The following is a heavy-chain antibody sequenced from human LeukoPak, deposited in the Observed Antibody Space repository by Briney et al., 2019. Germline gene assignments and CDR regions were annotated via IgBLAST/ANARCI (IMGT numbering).Heavy chain of an antibody. Sequence: KPSETLSLTCTVSGGSISSYYWSWIRQPPGKGLEWIGYIYYSGRTNYNPSLKSRVTISVDTSKNQFSLKLSSVTAADTAVYYCARQHPTAPWEDFDLWGRGTLVTVSS. D-gene: IGHD1-26*01. CDR2: IYYSGRT. CDR3: ARQHPTAPWEDFDL. CDR1: GGSISSYY. J-gene: IGHJ2*01. V-gene: IGHV4-59*08.